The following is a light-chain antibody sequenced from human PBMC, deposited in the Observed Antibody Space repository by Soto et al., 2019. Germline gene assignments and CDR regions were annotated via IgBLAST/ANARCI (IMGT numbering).Light chain of an antibody. CDR2: DAS. V-gene: IGKV3-11*01. J-gene: IGKJ5*01. CDR1: QSVSSY. CDR3: QQYSSSPIT. Sequence: ILLTQSPATLSFSPGERSTLSCRSSQSVSSYLAWYQQKPGQAPRLLIYDASNRATGIPARFSGSGSGTDFSLTISRLDPEDFAVYYCQQYSSSPITFGQGTRLEIK.